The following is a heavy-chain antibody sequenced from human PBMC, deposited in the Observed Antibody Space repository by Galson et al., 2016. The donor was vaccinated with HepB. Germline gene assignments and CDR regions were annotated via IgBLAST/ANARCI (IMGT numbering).Heavy chain of an antibody. CDR3: AGDVVAGSHRYNWFDP. Sequence: SVKVSCRASGYTFSDFYIHWVRQAPGRGLEWMGWISPQSGGTISAHKFQGRVTMTRDTSVSTVYLEGRELKSDDTAGYYCAGDVVAGSHRYNWFDPWGQGTLVTVSS. J-gene: IGHJ5*02. D-gene: IGHD6-19*01. CDR2: ISPQSGGT. V-gene: IGHV1-2*02. CDR1: GYTFSDFY.